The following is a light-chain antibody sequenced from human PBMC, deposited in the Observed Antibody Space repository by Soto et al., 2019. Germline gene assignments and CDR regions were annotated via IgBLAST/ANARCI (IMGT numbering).Light chain of an antibody. V-gene: IGKV3-11*01. CDR2: GAS. Sequence: EVVLTQSPATLSLSPGERATLSCRASENVRTFVDWYQQKPGQAPRLLIYGASNRATGIPARFSGSGSGTDFTLTISDLEPEDFAVYYCQQYSVWPLTFGGGTKVDIK. J-gene: IGKJ4*01. CDR3: QQYSVWPLT. CDR1: ENVRTF.